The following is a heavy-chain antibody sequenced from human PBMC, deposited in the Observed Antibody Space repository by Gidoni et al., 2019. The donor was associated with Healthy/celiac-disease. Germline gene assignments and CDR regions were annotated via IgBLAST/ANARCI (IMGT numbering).Heavy chain of an antibody. V-gene: IGHV1-2*02. CDR2: INPNSGGT. Sequence: QVQLVQSGAEVKKPGASVKVSCMASGYTFTGYYMHWVRQAPGQGLEWMGWINPNSGGTNYAQKFQGRVTMTRDTSISTAYMELSRLRSDDTAVYYCARDGDWGSGPYYFDYWGQGTLVTVSS. D-gene: IGHD7-27*01. J-gene: IGHJ4*02. CDR1: GYTFTGYY. CDR3: ARDGDWGSGPYYFDY.